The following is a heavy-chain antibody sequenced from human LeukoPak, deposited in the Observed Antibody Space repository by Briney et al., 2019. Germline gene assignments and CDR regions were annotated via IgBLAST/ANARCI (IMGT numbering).Heavy chain of an antibody. CDR3: ARGGVRDSSGWSNWRLDL. Sequence: GASAKVSCKASGSTFTTYFMHWVRQAPGQGLEWMGMMNPSGGTTSYAQKFQGRVTMTSDTSTNTVYMELSSLRSEDTAMYYCARGGVRDSSGWSNWRLDLWGRGTLVTVSS. D-gene: IGHD3-22*01. CDR2: MNPSGGTT. J-gene: IGHJ2*01. V-gene: IGHV1-46*01. CDR1: GSTFTTYF.